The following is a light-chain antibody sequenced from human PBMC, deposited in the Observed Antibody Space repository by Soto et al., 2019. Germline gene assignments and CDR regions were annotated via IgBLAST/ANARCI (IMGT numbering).Light chain of an antibody. J-gene: IGKJ1*01. CDR3: QQSYSTPPWT. CDR2: AAS. CDR1: QTISSS. Sequence: DIQMTQSPSSLSASVGDRVTITCRASQTISSSLNWYQQKPGKAPKLLISAASSLQSGVPSRFSGSGSGTDFTLTISSLQPDDFATYYCQQSYSTPPWTFGQGTKVEIK. V-gene: IGKV1-39*01.